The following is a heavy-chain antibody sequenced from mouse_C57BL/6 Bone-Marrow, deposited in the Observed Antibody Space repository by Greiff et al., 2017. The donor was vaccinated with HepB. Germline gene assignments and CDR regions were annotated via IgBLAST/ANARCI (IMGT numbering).Heavy chain of an antibody. CDR3: AIDSNYAMDY. J-gene: IGHJ4*01. V-gene: IGHV1-74*01. D-gene: IGHD2-5*01. CDR2: IHPSDSDT. Sequence: QVQLQQPGAELVKPGASLKLSCKASGYTFTSYWMHWVKQRPGQGLEWIGSIHPSDSDTNYNQKFKGKATLTVDKSSSTAYIKLSSLTSEASADYYCAIDSNYAMDYWGQGTSVTVSS. CDR1: GYTFTSYW.